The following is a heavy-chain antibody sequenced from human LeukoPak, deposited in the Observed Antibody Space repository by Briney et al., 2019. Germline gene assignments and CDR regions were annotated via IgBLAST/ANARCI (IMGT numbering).Heavy chain of an antibody. Sequence: ASVKVSCKASGYTFTGYYMHWVRQAPGQGLEWMGWINPNSGGTNYAQKFQGRVTMTRDTSISTAYMELSRLRSDDTAVYYCSRAYGSSSFTRHDKAFDIWGQGTMVTVSS. CDR3: SRAYGSSSFTRHDKAFDI. D-gene: IGHD3-22*01. CDR2: INPNSGGT. J-gene: IGHJ3*02. V-gene: IGHV1-2*02. CDR1: GYTFTGYY.